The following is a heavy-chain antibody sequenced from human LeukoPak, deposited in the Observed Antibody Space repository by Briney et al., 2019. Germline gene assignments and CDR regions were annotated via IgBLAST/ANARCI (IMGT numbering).Heavy chain of an antibody. Sequence: GGSLRLSCAASGFTFTSYSMNWVRQAPGKGLEWVSCISSSSTYIYYADSVKGRFTIPRDNAKNSLYLQMNSLTAEDTAVYYCARSWGELSFFDSWGQGTLVTVSS. D-gene: IGHD3-16*02. V-gene: IGHV3-21*01. CDR2: ISSSSTYI. CDR1: GFTFTSYS. J-gene: IGHJ4*02. CDR3: ARSWGELSFFDS.